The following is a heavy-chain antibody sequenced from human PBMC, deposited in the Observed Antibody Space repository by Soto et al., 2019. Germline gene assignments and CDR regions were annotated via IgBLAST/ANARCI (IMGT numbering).Heavy chain of an antibody. CDR1: GYSFTTYG. CDR3: AREVRSGWLYDAFDI. Sequence: GASVKVSCKTSGYSFTTYGINWVRQATGQGLEWMGWMNPNSGNTGYAQKFQGRVTMTRNTSISTAYMELSSLRSEDTAVYYCAREVRSGWLYDAFDIWGQGTMVTVSS. V-gene: IGHV1-8*02. CDR2: MNPNSGNT. J-gene: IGHJ3*02. D-gene: IGHD6-19*01.